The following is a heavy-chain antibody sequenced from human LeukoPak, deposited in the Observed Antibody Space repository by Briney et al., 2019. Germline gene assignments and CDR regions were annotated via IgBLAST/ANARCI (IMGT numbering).Heavy chain of an antibody. Sequence: GGSLRLSCVASGFDVNDNFMLWIRQAPGQGLEWISIIYASGGAFHSESVKGRFSAFRDTSKNTIFLQMNNLRAADTAMYYCVRRHDYWGQGTLVTVSS. CDR3: VRRHDY. CDR1: GFDVNDNF. V-gene: IGHV3-53*01. J-gene: IGHJ4*02. CDR2: IYASGGA.